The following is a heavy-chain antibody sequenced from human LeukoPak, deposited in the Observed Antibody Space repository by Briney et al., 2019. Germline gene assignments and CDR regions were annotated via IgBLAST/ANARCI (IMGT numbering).Heavy chain of an antibody. CDR2: ISGSGGNT. CDR3: AKDITGTTSEDDP. J-gene: IGHJ5*02. Sequence: GGSLRLSCAASGFTFSSYAMSWVRQAPGKGLEWVSAISGSGGNTYYADSVKGRFTISRDNSKSTLYLQMNSLRAEDTAVYYCAKDITGTTSEDDPWGQGTLVTVSS. D-gene: IGHD1-20*01. CDR1: GFTFSSYA. V-gene: IGHV3-23*01.